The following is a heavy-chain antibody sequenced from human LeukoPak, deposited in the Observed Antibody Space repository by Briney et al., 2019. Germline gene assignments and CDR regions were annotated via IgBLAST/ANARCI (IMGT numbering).Heavy chain of an antibody. Sequence: ASVKVSCKASGYTFTSYAIHWVRQAPGQRLEWMGWINAGNGNTKYSQKFQGRVTITRDTSASTAYMELSSLRSEDTAVYYCARAVGATRDFDYWGQGTLVTVSS. CDR2: INAGNGNT. CDR3: ARAVGATRDFDY. D-gene: IGHD1-26*01. CDR1: GYTFTSYA. J-gene: IGHJ4*02. V-gene: IGHV1-3*01.